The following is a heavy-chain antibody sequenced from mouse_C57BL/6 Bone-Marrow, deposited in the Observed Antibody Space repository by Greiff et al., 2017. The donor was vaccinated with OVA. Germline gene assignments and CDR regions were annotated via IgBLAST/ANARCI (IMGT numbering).Heavy chain of an antibody. V-gene: IGHV1-81*01. D-gene: IGHD1-1*01. Sequence: VQLKESGAELARPGASVKLSCQASGYTFPSSGISWVKQRTGQGLEWIGEIYPRSGNTYYNEKFKGKATLTADKSSSTAYMELRSLTSEDSAVYFCARGYYMDYWGQGTSVTVSS. J-gene: IGHJ4*01. CDR1: GYTFPSSG. CDR3: ARGYYMDY. CDR2: IYPRSGNT.